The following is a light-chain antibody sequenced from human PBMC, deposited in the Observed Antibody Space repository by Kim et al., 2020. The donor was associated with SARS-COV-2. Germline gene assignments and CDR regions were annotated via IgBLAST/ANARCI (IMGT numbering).Light chain of an antibody. V-gene: IGLV2-14*03. J-gene: IGLJ2*01. CDR3: FSYTSRSTHV. Sequence: GQATTFSCARTSSDVGANNVVYSYKQRPGDATLLMIYDVSVRPSGVSHLSSGPTSANTSSLTISALQEEDEADYCCFSYTSRSTHVFGRGTKVTVL. CDR1: SSDVGANNV. CDR2: DVS.